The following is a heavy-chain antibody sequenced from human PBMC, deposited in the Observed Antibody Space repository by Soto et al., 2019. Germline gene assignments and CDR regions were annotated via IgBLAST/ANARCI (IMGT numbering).Heavy chain of an antibody. CDR3: ASPGGYCSGGNCYRAFDS. J-gene: IGHJ3*02. Sequence: SETLSLTCAVSSGSISSSNWWSWVRQPPGKGLEWIGEIYHSGSTNYNPSLKSRVTISVDKSKKQFSLKLSSVTAADTAVYYCASPGGYCSGGNCYRAFDSWGQGTMVTVSS. D-gene: IGHD2-15*01. CDR1: SGSISSSNW. V-gene: IGHV4-4*02. CDR2: IYHSGST.